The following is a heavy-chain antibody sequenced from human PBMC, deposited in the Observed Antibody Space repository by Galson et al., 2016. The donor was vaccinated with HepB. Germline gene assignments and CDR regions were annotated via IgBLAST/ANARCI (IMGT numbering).Heavy chain of an antibody. Sequence: QSGAEVKKPGESLKISCKGSGYRFPSQWIGWVRQMPGKGLEWMGIIYLGDSDTRYSPSFQGQVTISADKSVNTAYLQWSSLKASDTAMYYCATLGASPYYFDYWGQGTQVTVSS. J-gene: IGHJ4*02. CDR3: ATLGASPYYFDY. V-gene: IGHV5-51*03. CDR2: IYLGDSDT. CDR1: GYRFPSQW.